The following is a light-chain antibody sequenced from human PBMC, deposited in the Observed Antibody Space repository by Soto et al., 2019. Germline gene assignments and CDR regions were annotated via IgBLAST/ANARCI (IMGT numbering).Light chain of an antibody. CDR3: QSYDSSLSGSVV. CDR2: GNS. J-gene: IGLJ2*01. CDR1: SSNIGAGYD. Sequence: QSVLTQPPSVSGAPGQRVTISCTGSSSNIGAGYDVHWYQQLPGTDPKLLIYGNSNRPSGVPDRFSGSKSGTSASLAITGLQAEDESDYDCQSYDSSLSGSVVFGGGTKLTVL. V-gene: IGLV1-40*01.